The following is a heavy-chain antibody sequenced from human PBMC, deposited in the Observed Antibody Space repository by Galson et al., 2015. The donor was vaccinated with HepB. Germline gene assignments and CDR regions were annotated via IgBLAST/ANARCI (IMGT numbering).Heavy chain of an antibody. Sequence: SLRLSCAASGFTFSDYYMSWIRQAPGKGLEWVSYISSSGSTIYYADSVKGRFTISRDNAKNSLYLQMNSLRAEDTAVYYCARADSSIDYMDVWGKGTTVTVSS. J-gene: IGHJ6*03. CDR2: ISSSGSTI. V-gene: IGHV3-11*01. CDR1: GFTFSDYY. D-gene: IGHD6-19*01. CDR3: ARADSSIDYMDV.